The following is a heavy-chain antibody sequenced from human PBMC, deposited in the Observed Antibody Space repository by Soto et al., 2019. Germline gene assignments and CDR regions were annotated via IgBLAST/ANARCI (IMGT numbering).Heavy chain of an antibody. CDR3: AKNLRVPTRFLEWLFRVDFDY. V-gene: IGHV3-30*18. CDR1: GFTFSSYG. CDR2: ISYDGSNK. Sequence: GGSLRLSCAASGFTFSSYGMHWVRQAPGKGLEWVAVISYDGSNKYYADSVKGRFTISRDNSKNTLYLQMNSLRAEDTAVYYCAKNLRVPTRFLEWLFRVDFDYWGQGTLVTVSS. D-gene: IGHD3-3*01. J-gene: IGHJ4*02.